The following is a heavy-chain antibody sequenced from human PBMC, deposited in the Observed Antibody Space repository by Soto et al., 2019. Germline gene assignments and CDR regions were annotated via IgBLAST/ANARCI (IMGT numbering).Heavy chain of an antibody. CDR1: GFTFSSYG. J-gene: IGHJ4*02. Sequence: QVQLVESGGGVVQPGRSLRLSCAASGFTFSSYGMHWVRQAPGKGLEWVAVISYDGSNKYYADSVKGRFTISRDNSKNSLYLQMNSLSAEDTAVYYCAKDERWLQARFDYWGQGTLVTVSS. V-gene: IGHV3-30*18. CDR3: AKDERWLQARFDY. CDR2: ISYDGSNK. D-gene: IGHD4-17*01.